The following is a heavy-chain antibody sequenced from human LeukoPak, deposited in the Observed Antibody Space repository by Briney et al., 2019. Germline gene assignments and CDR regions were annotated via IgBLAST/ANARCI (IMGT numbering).Heavy chain of an antibody. CDR1: GGSISSSSYY. CDR3: ARQVGGRFLEWLLSHVVTALNYYYYYGMGV. D-gene: IGHD3-3*01. CDR2: IYYSGST. V-gene: IGHV4-39*01. Sequence: SETLSLTCTVSGGSISSSSYYWGWIRQPPGKGLEWIGSIYYSGSTYYNPSLKSRVTISVDTSKNQFSLKLSSVTAADTAVYYCARQVGGRFLEWLLSHVVTALNYYYYYGMGVWGQGTTVTVSS. J-gene: IGHJ6*02.